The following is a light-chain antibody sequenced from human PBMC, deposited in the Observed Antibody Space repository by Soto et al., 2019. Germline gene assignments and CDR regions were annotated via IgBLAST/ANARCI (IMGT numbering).Light chain of an antibody. CDR1: QSVTTF. Sequence: EIVLTQSPVTLSLSPGERATLSCRASQSVTTFLAWYQQKPGQAPRLLIYDASKRATGIPARFSGSGSGTDFTLTISSLEPEDFAVYYCQQRTNWPLTFGRGPKVEIK. J-gene: IGKJ4*01. CDR2: DAS. V-gene: IGKV3-11*01. CDR3: QQRTNWPLT.